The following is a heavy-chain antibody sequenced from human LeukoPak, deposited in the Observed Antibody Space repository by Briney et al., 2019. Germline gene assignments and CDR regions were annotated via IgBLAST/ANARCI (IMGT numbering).Heavy chain of an antibody. Sequence: PGRSLRLSCAASGFTFSSYAMHWVRQAPGKGLEWVAVISYDGSNKYYADSVKGRFTISRDNPKNTQYLQMNSLRAEDTAVYYCARGHCSSTSWSNFDYWGQGTLVTVSS. D-gene: IGHD2-2*01. CDR2: ISYDGSNK. CDR1: GFTFSSYA. J-gene: IGHJ4*02. CDR3: ARGHCSSTSWSNFDY. V-gene: IGHV3-30*04.